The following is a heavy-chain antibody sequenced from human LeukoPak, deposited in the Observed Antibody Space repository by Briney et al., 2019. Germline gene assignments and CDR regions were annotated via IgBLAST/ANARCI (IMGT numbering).Heavy chain of an antibody. CDR2: INHSGST. Sequence: PSETLSLTCAVYGGSFSDYNWNWVRQPPGKGLEWIGEINHSGSTYYNPSLKSRVTISVDTSKNQFSLKLSSVTAADTAVYYCARGVSSSWYRYYYYYYMDVWGKGTTVTVSS. CDR1: GGSFSDYN. J-gene: IGHJ6*03. V-gene: IGHV4-34*01. CDR3: ARGVSSSWYRYYYYYYMDV. D-gene: IGHD6-13*01.